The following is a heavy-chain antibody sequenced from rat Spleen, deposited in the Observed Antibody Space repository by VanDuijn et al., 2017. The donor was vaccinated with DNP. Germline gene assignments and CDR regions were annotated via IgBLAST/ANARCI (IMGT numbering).Heavy chain of an antibody. J-gene: IGHJ3*01. CDR1: GFSLTSYG. Sequence: QVQLKESGPGLVQPSQTLSLTCTVSGFSLTSYGVSWVRQPPGKGLEWIAAISSGGSTYYNSALKSRLSISRDTSKSQVFLKMNSLQTEDTAIYFCTRGIPLFAYWGQGTLVTVSS. CDR3: TRGIPLFAY. V-gene: IGHV2S12*01. D-gene: IGHD3-8*01. CDR2: ISSGGST.